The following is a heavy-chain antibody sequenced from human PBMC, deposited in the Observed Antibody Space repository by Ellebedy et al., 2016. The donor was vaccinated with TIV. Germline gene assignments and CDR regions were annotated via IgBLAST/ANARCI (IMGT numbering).Heavy chain of an antibody. Sequence: PGGSLRLSCAASGFTFRNNSMNWVRQAPGKGLEWVSYISSTGTTIYYADFVKGRFTIYRDNAKISLYLQMNSLTAEDTAVYYCANGAYDIWGQGTMVTVSS. V-gene: IGHV3-48*04. CDR2: ISSTGTTI. CDR3: ANGAYDI. D-gene: IGHD5-24*01. CDR1: GFTFRNNS. J-gene: IGHJ3*02.